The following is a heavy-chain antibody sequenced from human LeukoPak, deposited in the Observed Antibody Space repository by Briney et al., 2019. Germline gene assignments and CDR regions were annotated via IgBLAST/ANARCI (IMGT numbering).Heavy chain of an antibody. J-gene: IGHJ4*02. Sequence: ASVKVSCKASGYTFTSYAMRWVRQAPGQRLEWMGWINAGNGNTKYSQKFQGRVTITRDTSASTAYMELSSLRSEDTAVYYCARDLTYYYGSGSLTGGDYWGQGTLVTVSS. CDR2: INAGNGNT. CDR1: GYTFTSYA. CDR3: ARDLTYYYGSGSLTGGDY. V-gene: IGHV1-3*01. D-gene: IGHD3-10*01.